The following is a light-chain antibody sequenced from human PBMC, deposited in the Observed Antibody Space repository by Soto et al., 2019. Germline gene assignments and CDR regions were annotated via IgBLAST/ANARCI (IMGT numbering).Light chain of an antibody. CDR2: GAS. CDR1: RNINRK. V-gene: IGKV3-15*01. J-gene: IGKJ4*01. CDR3: QQYYDYPPLI. Sequence: EIVMTQSPATLSVSPGERATLSCRASRNINRKLAWYQQKTGQAPRLLISGASTRATGIPARFSGSGSGTEFILTISSLQSEDFAVYYCQQYYDYPPLIFGGGTKVEIK.